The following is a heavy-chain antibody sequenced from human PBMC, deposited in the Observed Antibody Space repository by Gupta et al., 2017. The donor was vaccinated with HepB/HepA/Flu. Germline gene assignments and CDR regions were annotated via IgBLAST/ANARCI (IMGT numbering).Heavy chain of an antibody. CDR2: ISYDGSNK. D-gene: IGHD6-6*01. V-gene: IGHV3-30*18. Sequence: QVQLVESGGGVVQPGRSLRLSCAASGFTFSSYGMHWVRQAPGKGLEWVAVISYDGSNKYYADPVKGRVTISRDNSKNTLYLQMNSLRAEDTAVYYCAKDQASRPFYYYYYYMDVWGKGTTVTVSS. CDR3: AKDQASRPFYYYYYYMDV. CDR1: GFTFSSYG. J-gene: IGHJ6*03.